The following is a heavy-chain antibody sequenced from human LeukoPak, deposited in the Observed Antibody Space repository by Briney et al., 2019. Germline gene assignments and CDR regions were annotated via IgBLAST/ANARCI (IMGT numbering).Heavy chain of an antibody. CDR2: INHSGST. J-gene: IGHJ5*02. CDR3: ARVGNWFDP. V-gene: IGHV4-34*01. D-gene: IGHD3-10*01. Sequence: SETLSLTCAVYGGSFSGYYWSWIRQPPGKGLEWIGEINHSGSTNYNPSLKSRVTISVDTSKNQFSLKLSSVTAADMAVYYCARVGNWFDPWGQGTLVTVSS. CDR1: GGSFSGYY.